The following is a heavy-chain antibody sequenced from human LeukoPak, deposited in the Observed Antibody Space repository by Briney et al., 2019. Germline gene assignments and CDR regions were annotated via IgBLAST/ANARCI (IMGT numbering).Heavy chain of an antibody. CDR3: ARGGTWNSGFDC. J-gene: IGHJ4*02. D-gene: IGHD1-7*01. V-gene: IGHV3-48*03. CDR2: IGSGGRTI. Sequence: PGGSLRLSCSASGFTFSSYEMSWVRQAPGKGLEWIAYIGSGGRTIYYADSVKGRFTISRDNAKNSLYLQMNSLRAEDSAVYYCARGGTWNSGFDCWGQGTLVTVSS. CDR1: GFTFSSYE.